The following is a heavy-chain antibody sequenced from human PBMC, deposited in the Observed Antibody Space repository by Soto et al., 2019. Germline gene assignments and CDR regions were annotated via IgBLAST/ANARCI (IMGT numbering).Heavy chain of an antibody. V-gene: IGHV4-59*08. CDR3: ARGTPSPLIVRSSRGPWFDP. D-gene: IGHD2-15*01. CDR1: GGSISSYY. CDR2: MYYGGRT. J-gene: IGHJ5*02. Sequence: SETLSLTCTVSGGSISSYYWSWIRQPPGKGLEWIGYMYYGGRTNYNPSLKSRVTISVDTSKMQVSLKLSSVTAADTAVYFCARGTPSPLIVRSSRGPWFDPWGQGTLVTVSA.